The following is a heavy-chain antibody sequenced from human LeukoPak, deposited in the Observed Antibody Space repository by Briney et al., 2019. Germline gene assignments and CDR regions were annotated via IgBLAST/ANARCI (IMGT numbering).Heavy chain of an antibody. J-gene: IGHJ4*02. CDR2: IYTSGST. V-gene: IGHV4-4*07. Sequence: SETLSLTCTVSGGSISSYSWSWIRQPAGKGLEWIGRIYTSGSTNYNPSLKSRVTMSVDTPKNQFSLKLSSVTAADTAVYYCARAHYDFWSAYLDYWGQGTLVTVSS. D-gene: IGHD3-3*01. CDR1: GGSISSYS. CDR3: ARAHYDFWSAYLDY.